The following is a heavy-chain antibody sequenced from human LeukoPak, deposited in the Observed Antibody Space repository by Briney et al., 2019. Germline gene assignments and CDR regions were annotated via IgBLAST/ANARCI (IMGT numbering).Heavy chain of an antibody. CDR3: ARESAYGDYEDY. J-gene: IGHJ4*02. CDR2: ISSNGGST. D-gene: IGHD4-17*01. Sequence: GGSLRLSCAASGFIFSSYAMHWVHQAPGKGLEYVSAISSNGGSTYYANSVKGRFTISRDNSKNTLYLQMGSLRAEDMAVYYCARESAYGDYEDYWGQGTLVTVSS. V-gene: IGHV3-64*01. CDR1: GFIFSSYA.